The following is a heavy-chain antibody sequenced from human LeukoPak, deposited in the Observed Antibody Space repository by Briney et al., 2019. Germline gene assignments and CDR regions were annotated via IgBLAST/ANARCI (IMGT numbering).Heavy chain of an antibody. J-gene: IGHJ4*02. V-gene: IGHV1-18*01. Sequence: ASVKVSCKASGGTFSSYAISWVRQAPGQGLEWMGWISAYNGNTNYAQKLQGRVTMTTDTSTSTAYMELRSLRSDDTAVYYCARDDLYTHSGSYYYWGQGTLVTVSS. CDR1: GGTFSSYA. CDR3: ARDDLYTHSGSYYY. D-gene: IGHD1-26*01. CDR2: ISAYNGNT.